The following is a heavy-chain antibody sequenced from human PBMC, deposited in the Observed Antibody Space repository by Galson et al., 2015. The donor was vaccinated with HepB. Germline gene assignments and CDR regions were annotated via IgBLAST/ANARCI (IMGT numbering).Heavy chain of an antibody. CDR1: GFTFSSYA. V-gene: IGHV3-64D*06. J-gene: IGHJ4*02. CDR2: ISSNGGST. CDR3: VKANSPRIVGATPPGH. Sequence: SLRLSCAASGFTFSSYAMHWVRQAPGKGLEYVSAISSNGGSTYYADSVKGRFTISRDNSKNTLYLQMSSLRAEDTAVYYCVKANSPRIVGATPPGHWGQGTLVTVSS. D-gene: IGHD1-26*01.